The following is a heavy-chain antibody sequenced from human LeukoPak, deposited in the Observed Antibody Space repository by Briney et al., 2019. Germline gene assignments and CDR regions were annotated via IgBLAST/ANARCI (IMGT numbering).Heavy chain of an antibody. CDR1: GCRFTSYW. Sequence: PGGALKISCKGSGCRFTSYWISWVRQMPGKGVEWMGRIDPSDSYTNYSPSFQGHVTISADKSISTAYLQWSSLKASDTAMYYCARQAQKVVDAFGMDVWGKGTTVTVSS. CDR3: ARQAQKVVDAFGMDV. J-gene: IGHJ6*04. V-gene: IGHV5-10-1*01. CDR2: IDPSDSYT. D-gene: IGHD2-15*01.